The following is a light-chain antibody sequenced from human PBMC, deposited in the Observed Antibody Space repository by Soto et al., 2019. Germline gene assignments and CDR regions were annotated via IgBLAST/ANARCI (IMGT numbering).Light chain of an antibody. Sequence: EIAMTQSPATLSVSPGERASLSCRASQSVGSNLAWYQQTAGQAPRLLIYGASTRATGIPARFSGSGSGTEFTLTISSLQSEDFAVYSCQRYTNWPYTFGQGTKLEIK. V-gene: IGKV3-15*01. J-gene: IGKJ2*01. CDR2: GAS. CDR3: QRYTNWPYT. CDR1: QSVGSN.